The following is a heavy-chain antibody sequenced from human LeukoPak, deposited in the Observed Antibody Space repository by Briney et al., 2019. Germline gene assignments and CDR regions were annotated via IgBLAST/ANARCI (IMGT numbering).Heavy chain of an antibody. CDR3: ARGGYFSFDY. J-gene: IGHJ4*02. V-gene: IGHV3-23*01. Sequence: GGSLRLSCVTSGFSFSTYNMSWVRQAPGKGLEWVSGITANTRGRITYHADSVKGRFTISRDSSKDTLYLQMNSLRAEDTAVYFCARGGYFSFDYWGQGTLVTVSS. CDR2: ITANTRGRIT. D-gene: IGHD2/OR15-2a*01. CDR1: GFSFSTYN.